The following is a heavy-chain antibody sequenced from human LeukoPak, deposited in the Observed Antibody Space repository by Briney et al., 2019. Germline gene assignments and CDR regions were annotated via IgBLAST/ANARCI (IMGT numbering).Heavy chain of an antibody. CDR1: GGSISSDNSY. Sequence: PSETLSLTCTVSGGSISSDNSYWSWIRQPAGKGLEWIGRIYTSGSTNYNPSLKSRVTISVDTSKNQFSLKLSSVTAADTAVYFCARGYCSGGSCYESRGWFDYWGQGTLVTVSS. CDR2: IYTSGST. V-gene: IGHV4-61*02. J-gene: IGHJ4*02. CDR3: ARGYCSGGSCYESRGWFDY. D-gene: IGHD2-15*01.